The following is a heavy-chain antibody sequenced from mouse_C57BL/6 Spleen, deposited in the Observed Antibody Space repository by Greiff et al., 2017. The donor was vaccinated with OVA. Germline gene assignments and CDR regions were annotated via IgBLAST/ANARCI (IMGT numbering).Heavy chain of an antibody. CDR2: FNYDGSST. Sequence: DVKLVESEGGLVQPGRSMKLSCTASGFTFSDYYMAWVRQVPEKGLEWVANFNYDGSSTYYLDSLKSRFIISRDNAKNILYLQMSSLKSEDTATYYCARDRRYYYDYWGQGTTLTVSS. V-gene: IGHV5-16*01. J-gene: IGHJ2*01. CDR1: GFTFSDYY. D-gene: IGHD1-1*01. CDR3: ARDRRYYYDY.